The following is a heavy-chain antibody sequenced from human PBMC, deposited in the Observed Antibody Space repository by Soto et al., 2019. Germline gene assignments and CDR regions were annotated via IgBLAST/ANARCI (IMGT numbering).Heavy chain of an antibody. CDR2: IKSKTDGGTT. V-gene: IGHV3-15*01. CDR3: TTDTYSGYDFVYYYYYMDV. D-gene: IGHD5-12*01. Sequence: GGSLRLSCAASGFTFSNAWMSWVRQAPGKGLEWVGRIKSKTDGGTTDYAAPVKGRFTISRDDSKNTLYLQMNSLKTEDTAVYYCTTDTYSGYDFVYYYYYMDVWGKGTTVTVSS. CDR1: GFTFSNAW. J-gene: IGHJ6*03.